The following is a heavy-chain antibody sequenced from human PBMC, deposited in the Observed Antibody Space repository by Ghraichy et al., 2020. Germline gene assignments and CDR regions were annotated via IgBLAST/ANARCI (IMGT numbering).Heavy chain of an antibody. CDR1: GYTFTSYD. CDR3: ARGLRFLEWLLNYYYYGMDV. Sequence: ASVKVSCKASGYTFTSYDINWVRQATGQGLEWMGWMNPNSGNTGYAQKFQGRVTMTRNTSISTAYMELSSLRSEDTAVYYCARGLRFLEWLLNYYYYGMDVWGQGTTVTVSS. V-gene: IGHV1-8*01. D-gene: IGHD3-3*01. CDR2: MNPNSGNT. J-gene: IGHJ6*02.